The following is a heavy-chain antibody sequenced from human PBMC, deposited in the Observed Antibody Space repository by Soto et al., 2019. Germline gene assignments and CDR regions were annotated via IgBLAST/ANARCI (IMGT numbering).Heavy chain of an antibody. CDR2: ISYDGSNK. CDR3: AKDRHYYDNSGYPVD. Sequence: GGSLRLSCAASGFTFSSYAMHWVRQAPGKGLEWVAVISYDGSNKYYADSVKGRFTISRDNSKNTLYLQMNSLRAEDTAVYYCAKDRHYYDNSGYPVDWGQGTLVTVSS. V-gene: IGHV3-30-3*01. CDR1: GFTFSSYA. D-gene: IGHD3-22*01. J-gene: IGHJ4*02.